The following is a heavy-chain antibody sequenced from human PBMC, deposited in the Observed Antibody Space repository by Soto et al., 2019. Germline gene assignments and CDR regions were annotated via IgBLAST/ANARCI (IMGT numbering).Heavy chain of an antibody. V-gene: IGHV1-18*01. Sequence: ASVKVSCKASVYTFTSYGISWVRQAPGQGLEWMGWISAYNGNTDYAQKLQGRVTMTTDTSTSTAYMELRSLRSDDTAVYYCARVGSGYSSQSHNWFDPWGQGTLVTVSS. CDR3: ARVGSGYSSQSHNWFDP. J-gene: IGHJ5*02. CDR1: VYTFTSYG. CDR2: ISAYNGNT. D-gene: IGHD5-18*01.